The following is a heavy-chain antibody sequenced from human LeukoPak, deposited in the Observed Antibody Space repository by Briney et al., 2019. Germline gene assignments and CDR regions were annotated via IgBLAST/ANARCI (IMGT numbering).Heavy chain of an antibody. V-gene: IGHV4-39*07. CDR3: ARNSSGWYSY. J-gene: IGHJ4*02. CDR2: INHSGST. Sequence: PSETLSLTCTVSGGSISSGSYYWSWIRQPPGKGLEWIGEINHSGSTNYNPSLKSRVTISVDTSKSRFSLKLSSVTAADTAVYYRARNSSGWYSYWGQGTLVTVSS. CDR1: GGSISSGSYY. D-gene: IGHD6-19*01.